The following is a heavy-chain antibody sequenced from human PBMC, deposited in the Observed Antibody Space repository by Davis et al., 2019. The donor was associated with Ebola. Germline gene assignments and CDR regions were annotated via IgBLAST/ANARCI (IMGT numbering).Heavy chain of an antibody. Sequence: GESLKISCAASGFTFSSYAMHWVRQAPGKGLEWVAVISYDGSNKYYADSVKGRFTISRDNSKNTLYLQMNSLRAEDTAVYYCARVSRMYYYDSSAPIGDFQHWGQGTLVTVSS. CDR1: GFTFSSYA. J-gene: IGHJ1*01. D-gene: IGHD3-22*01. V-gene: IGHV3-30-3*01. CDR2: ISYDGSNK. CDR3: ARVSRMYYYDSSAPIGDFQH.